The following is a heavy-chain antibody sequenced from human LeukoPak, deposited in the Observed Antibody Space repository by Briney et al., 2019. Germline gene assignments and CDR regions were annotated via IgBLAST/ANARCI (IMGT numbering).Heavy chain of an antibody. J-gene: IGHJ4*02. CDR2: IYYSGST. Sequence: SETLSLTCTVSGGSISSSSYYWGWIRQPPGKGLEWIGSIYYSGSTYYNPSLKSRVTISVDTSKNQFSLKLSSVTAADTAVYYCARHVDATGYYFDYWGQGTLVTVSS. CDR3: ARHVDATGYYFDY. CDR1: GGSISSSSYY. V-gene: IGHV4-39*01.